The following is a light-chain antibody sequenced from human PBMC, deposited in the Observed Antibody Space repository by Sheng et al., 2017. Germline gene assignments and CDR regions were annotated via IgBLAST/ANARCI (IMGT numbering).Light chain of an antibody. J-gene: IGLJ2*01. CDR3: QVWDSSTHVI. CDR2: RDT. CDR1: YIGSKN. Sequence: SYDLTQPLSVSVALGQTARITCGGSYIGSKNVHWYQQRPGQAPVLLIYRDTYRPSEIPERFSGSNSGNTATLTISRAQDGDEADYYCQVWDSSTHVIFGGGTKLIVL. V-gene: IGLV3-9*01.